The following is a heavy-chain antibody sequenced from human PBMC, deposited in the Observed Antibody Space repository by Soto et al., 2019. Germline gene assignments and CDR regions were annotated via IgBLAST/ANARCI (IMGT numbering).Heavy chain of an antibody. CDR2: ISGGGSNT. V-gene: IGHV3-23*01. Sequence: XGSLRLSCAASGFPFSSYVMGWVRQAPGKGLEWVSGISGGGSNTFYADYVKGRFTISRDNSKNTLLLQMNSLGAEDTAVYYCAKDSNKYSSSLRGRYFDYWGQGIGVTVSS. CDR1: GFPFSSYV. D-gene: IGHD4-4*01. CDR3: AKDSNKYSSSLRGRYFDY. J-gene: IGHJ4*02.